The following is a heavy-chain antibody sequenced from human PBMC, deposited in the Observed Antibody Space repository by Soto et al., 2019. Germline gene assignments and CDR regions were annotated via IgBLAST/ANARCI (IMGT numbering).Heavy chain of an antibody. Sequence: EVQLVESGGGLVKPGGSLSLSCAASGFTFSSYSMNWVRQAPGKGLEWVSSISSSSRYRYYADSVKGRFTISRDNAKNSLYLQMNSLRAEDTAVYYCAQSLAVYYYDSSGAFEIWGEGTMVTVSS. CDR1: GFTFSSYS. J-gene: IGHJ3*02. V-gene: IGHV3-21*04. CDR2: ISSSSRYR. D-gene: IGHD3-22*01. CDR3: AQSLAVYYYDSSGAFEI.